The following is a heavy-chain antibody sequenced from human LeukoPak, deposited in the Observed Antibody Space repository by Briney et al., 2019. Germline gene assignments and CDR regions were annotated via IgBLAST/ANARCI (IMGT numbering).Heavy chain of an antibody. V-gene: IGHV1-8*01. D-gene: IGHD2-21*01. CDR2: MNPNSGNT. Sequence: ASVKVSCKASGYTFTSYDINWVRQATGQGLEWMGWMNPNSGNTGYAQKFQGRVTMTRNTSIGTAYMELSSLRSEDTAVYYCARSLPRILVVIAAGYYYGMDVWGQGTTVTVSS. CDR1: GYTFTSYD. J-gene: IGHJ6*02. CDR3: ARSLPRILVVIAAGYYYGMDV.